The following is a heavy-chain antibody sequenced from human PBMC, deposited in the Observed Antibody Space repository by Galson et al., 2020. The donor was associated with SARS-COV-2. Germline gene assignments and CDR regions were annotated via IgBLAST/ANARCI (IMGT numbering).Heavy chain of an antibody. CDR1: GYSFTSYW. Sequence: GESLKISCKGSGYSFTSYWIGWVRQMPGKGLEWMGIIYPGDSDTRYSPSFQGQVTISADKSISTAYLQWSSLKASDTAMYYCARGGYCSGGSCLGFYYYYGMDVWGQGTTVTVS. CDR2: IYPGDSDT. V-gene: IGHV5-51*01. D-gene: IGHD2-15*01. J-gene: IGHJ6*02. CDR3: ARGGYCSGGSCLGFYYYYGMDV.